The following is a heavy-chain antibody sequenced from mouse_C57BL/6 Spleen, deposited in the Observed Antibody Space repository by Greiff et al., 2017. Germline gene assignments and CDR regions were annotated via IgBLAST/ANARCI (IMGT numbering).Heavy chain of an antibody. V-gene: IGHV5-4*01. CDR2: ISDGGSYT. Sequence: EVKLVESGGGLVKPGGSLKLSCAASGFTFSRYAMSWVRQTPEKRLEWVATISDGGSYTYYPDNVKGRFTISRDNAKNNLYLQMSHLKSEDTAMYYCARDHYYGSSYWYFDVWGTGTTVTVSS. J-gene: IGHJ1*03. CDR1: GFTFSRYA. D-gene: IGHD1-1*01. CDR3: ARDHYYGSSYWYFDV.